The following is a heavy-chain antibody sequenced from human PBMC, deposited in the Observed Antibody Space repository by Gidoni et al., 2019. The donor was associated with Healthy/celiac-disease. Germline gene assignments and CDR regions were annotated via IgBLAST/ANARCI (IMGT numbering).Heavy chain of an antibody. J-gene: IGHJ4*02. CDR3: ASACITGTEVGFDY. CDR2: IYYSGST. V-gene: IGHV4-31*03. Sequence: QVQLQESGPGLVKPSQTLSLTCTFSGGSISSGGYYWCWIRQHPGKGLEWSGYIYYSGSTYYNPSLKSRVTISVDTSKNQFSLKLSSVTAADTAVYYCASACITGTEVGFDYWGQGTLVTVSS. D-gene: IGHD1-20*01. CDR1: GGSISSGGYY.